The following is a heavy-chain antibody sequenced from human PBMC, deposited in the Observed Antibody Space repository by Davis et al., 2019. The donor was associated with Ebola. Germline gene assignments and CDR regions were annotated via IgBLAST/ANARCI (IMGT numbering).Heavy chain of an antibody. D-gene: IGHD3-3*01. CDR1: GGSINSYY. CDR3: SRDCFWNDCYHYGMDV. J-gene: IGHJ6*02. CDR2: IYSSGST. Sequence: PSETLSLTCTVSGGSINSYYWSWIRQPAGKGLEWIGHIYSSGSTNYNPSLKSRVTMSVDTSKNQFSLKLSSVTAADTAVYYCSRDCFWNDCYHYGMDVWGQGTTVTVSS. V-gene: IGHV4-4*07.